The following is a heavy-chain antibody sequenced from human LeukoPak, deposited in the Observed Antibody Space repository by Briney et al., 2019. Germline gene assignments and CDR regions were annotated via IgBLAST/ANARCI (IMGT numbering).Heavy chain of an antibody. J-gene: IGHJ5*02. CDR2: IIPIFGTA. CDR3: ARDYVVVAATRGFDP. V-gene: IGHV1-69*06. D-gene: IGHD2-15*01. CDR1: GGTFSSYA. Sequence: SVKVSCKASGGTFSSYAISWVRQAPGQGLEWMGGIIPIFGTANYAQKFQGRVTITADKSTSTAYMELSSLRSEDTAVYYCARDYVVVAATRGFDPWGQGTLVTVSS.